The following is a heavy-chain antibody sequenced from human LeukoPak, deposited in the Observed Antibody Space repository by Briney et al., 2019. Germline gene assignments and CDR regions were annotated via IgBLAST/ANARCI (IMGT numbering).Heavy chain of an antibody. CDR2: IYYSGST. V-gene: IGHV4-59*01. J-gene: IGHJ4*02. CDR3: ARGGKYYYDSSGYMKRYLIDY. CDR1: GGSIRSYY. D-gene: IGHD3-22*01. Sequence: PSETLSLTCTVSGGSIRSYYWSWIRQPPGKGLEWIGYIYYSGSTNYNPSLKSRVTISVDTSKNQFSLKLSSVTAADTAVYYCARGGKYYYDSSGYMKRYLIDYWGQGTLVTVSS.